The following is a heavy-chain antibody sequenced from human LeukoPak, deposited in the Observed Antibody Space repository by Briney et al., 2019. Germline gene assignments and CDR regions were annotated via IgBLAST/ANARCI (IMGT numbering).Heavy chain of an antibody. V-gene: IGHV3-7*04. CDR3: ARVRGGLSSSWYGVFDY. CDR2: IKQDGSEK. Sequence: PGGSLRLSCAAYGLTFSSYWMSWVRQAPGKGLEWVGDIKQDGSEKYYVDSVKGRFIISRDNAKNSLYLQMNSLRAEDTAVYYCARVRGGLSSSWYGVFDYWGQGTLVTVSS. CDR1: GLTFSSYW. J-gene: IGHJ4*02. D-gene: IGHD6-13*01.